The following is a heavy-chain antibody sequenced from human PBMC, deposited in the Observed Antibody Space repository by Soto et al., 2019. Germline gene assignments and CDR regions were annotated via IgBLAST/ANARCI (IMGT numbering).Heavy chain of an antibody. CDR2: INGSGGTT. V-gene: IGHV3-23*01. J-gene: IGHJ4*02. Sequence: GGSLRLSCAAPGFTFRNYAMSWARQAPGKGLEWVSAINGSGGTTHYADSVKGRFAISRDNSKNTLYLQMNSLRVEDTAVYYCAKDRSSTSCYAFDYWGQGSLVTVSS. CDR3: AKDRSSTSCYAFDY. D-gene: IGHD2-2*01. CDR1: GFTFRNYA.